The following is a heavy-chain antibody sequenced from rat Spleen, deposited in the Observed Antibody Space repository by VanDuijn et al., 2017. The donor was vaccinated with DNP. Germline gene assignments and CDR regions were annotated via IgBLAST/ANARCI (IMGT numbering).Heavy chain of an antibody. CDR3: ARRRLPYWYFDF. Sequence: QVQLQQSGAELAKPGSSVKISCKASGYTFTTYYISWIKQTTGQGLEYIGYINTGSGGTNYNEKFKGKATLTVDKSSSTAFMQLNNLTPDDSAVYYCARRRLPYWYFDFWGPGTMVTVSS. D-gene: IGHD1-4*01. V-gene: IGHV1-43*01. J-gene: IGHJ1*01. CDR2: INTGSGGT. CDR1: GYTFTTYY.